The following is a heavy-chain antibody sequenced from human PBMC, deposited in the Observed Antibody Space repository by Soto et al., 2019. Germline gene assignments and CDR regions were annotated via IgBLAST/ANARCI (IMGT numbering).Heavy chain of an antibody. CDR2: IFSNDEK. CDR3: ARIIEYSYGYYYYYGMDV. CDR1: GFSLSNARMG. J-gene: IGHJ6*02. Sequence: QVTLKESGPVLVKPTETLTLTFTVSGFSLSNARMGVSWIRQPPGTALEWLAHIFSNDEKSYSTSLKSRLTNSKDTSKRQVVLTMTNMDPVDTATYYRARIIEYSYGYYYYYGMDVWGQGTTVTVSS. D-gene: IGHD5-18*01. V-gene: IGHV2-26*01.